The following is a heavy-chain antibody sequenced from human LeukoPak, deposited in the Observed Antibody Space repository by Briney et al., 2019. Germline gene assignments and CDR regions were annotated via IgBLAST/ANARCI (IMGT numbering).Heavy chain of an antibody. CDR1: GFTFSTYS. CDR3: VRDRGGYSEFDY. CDR2: ISSSGTTI. Sequence: GGSLRLSCAASGFTFSTYSMNWVRQAPGKGLDWVSYISSSGTTINYADSVKGRFTISRDNAKNSLYLQVNSLRDEDTAVYYCVRDRGGYSEFDYWGQGTLVTVSS. V-gene: IGHV3-48*02. J-gene: IGHJ4*02. D-gene: IGHD5-18*01.